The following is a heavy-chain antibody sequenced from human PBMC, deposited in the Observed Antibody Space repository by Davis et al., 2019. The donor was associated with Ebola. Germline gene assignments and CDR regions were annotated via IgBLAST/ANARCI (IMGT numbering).Heavy chain of an antibody. J-gene: IGHJ5*02. Sequence: PGGPLRLSCAVPGFTFSNYWMHWVRQAPGKGLAWVSRVDGDGRITNYADSVKGRFTISRDNARNTLFLQMTSLRVEDSGVYHCARVTTDYFDPWGQGTLVTVSS. CDR2: VDGDGRIT. CDR3: ARVTTDYFDP. V-gene: IGHV3-74*01. D-gene: IGHD4-17*01. CDR1: GFTFSNYW.